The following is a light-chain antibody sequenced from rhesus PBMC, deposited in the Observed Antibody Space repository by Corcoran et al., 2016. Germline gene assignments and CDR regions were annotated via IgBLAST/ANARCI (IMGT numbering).Light chain of an antibody. J-gene: IGKJ3*01. CDR3: RQGYGIPFT. Sequence: DIQMTQSPSSLSASIGDRVTITCRASENVNNYLNWYQQKPGKAPKVLIYKASTLQSGVPSRFSGSVAGTDYTFTISTLQAEDVASYYCRQGYGIPFTFGPGTKLDIK. V-gene: IGKV1-74*01. CDR1: ENVNNY. CDR2: KAS.